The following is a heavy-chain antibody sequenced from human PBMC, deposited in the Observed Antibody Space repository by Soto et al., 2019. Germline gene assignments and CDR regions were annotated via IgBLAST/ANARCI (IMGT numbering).Heavy chain of an antibody. Sequence: SVKVSCKASGFTFTSSAVQWVRQARGQRLEWIGWIVVGSGNTNYAQKFQERVTITRDMSTSTAYMELSSLRSEDTAVYYCAAEEVVDFWSGYYFDYWGQGTLVTVS. D-gene: IGHD3-3*01. CDR1: GFTFTSSA. J-gene: IGHJ4*02. CDR3: AAEEVVDFWSGYYFDY. V-gene: IGHV1-58*01. CDR2: IVVGSGNT.